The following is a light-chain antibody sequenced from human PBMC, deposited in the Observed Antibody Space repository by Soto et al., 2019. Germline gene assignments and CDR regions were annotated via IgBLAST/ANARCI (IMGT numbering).Light chain of an antibody. CDR1: SSDVGTYNY. CDR2: DVS. CDR3: CSYAGSYTLV. V-gene: IGLV2-11*01. J-gene: IGLJ3*02. Sequence: QSALTQPRSVYGSPGQSVTISCTGTSSDVGTYNYVSWYQQHPGKAPKLMIYDVSKRPSGVPDRFSGSKSGNTASLTISGLQADDEADYYCCSYAGSYTLVFGGGTKLTVL.